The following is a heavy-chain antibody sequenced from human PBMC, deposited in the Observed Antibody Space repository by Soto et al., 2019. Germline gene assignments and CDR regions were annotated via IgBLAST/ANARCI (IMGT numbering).Heavy chain of an antibody. Sequence: PGGSLRLSCTASGFSFGAYAMSWVRQAPGKGLEWVGFLRGKAYGGTTEYAASVKGRFTISRDDSKSIAYLQMNSQKTEDTAVNYCPSDGGGWPLHPFVNLWGQGVLVTFSS. D-gene: IGHD3-16*02. CDR3: PSDGGGWPLHPFVNL. CDR2: LRGKAYGGTT. CDR1: GFSFGAYA. J-gene: IGHJ1*01. V-gene: IGHV3-49*04.